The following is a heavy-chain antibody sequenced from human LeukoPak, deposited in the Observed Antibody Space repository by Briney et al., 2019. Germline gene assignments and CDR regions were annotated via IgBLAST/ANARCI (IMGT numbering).Heavy chain of an antibody. CDR2: ISGSGGST. CDR1: EFTFSSYA. D-gene: IGHD6-19*01. Sequence: GGSLRLSCAASEFTFSSYAMSWVRQAPGKGLEWVSAISGSGGSTYYADSVKGRFTISRDNSKNTLYLQMNSLRAEDTAVYYCAKHYSSGWYHYWGQGTLVTVSS. V-gene: IGHV3-23*01. CDR3: AKHYSSGWYHY. J-gene: IGHJ4*02.